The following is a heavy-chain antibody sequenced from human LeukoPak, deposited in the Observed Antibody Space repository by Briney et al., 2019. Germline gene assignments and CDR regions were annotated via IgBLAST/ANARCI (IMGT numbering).Heavy chain of an antibody. CDR2: ISSSSSYI. Sequence: GGSLRLSCAASGFTFSSYSMNWVRQAPGKGLEWVSSISSSSSYIYYADSVKGRFTISRDNAKNSLYLQMNSLRAEDTAVYYCARDHRRFGEVNYWGQGTLVTVSS. D-gene: IGHD3-10*01. CDR3: ARDHRRFGEVNY. V-gene: IGHV3-21*01. J-gene: IGHJ4*02. CDR1: GFTFSSYS.